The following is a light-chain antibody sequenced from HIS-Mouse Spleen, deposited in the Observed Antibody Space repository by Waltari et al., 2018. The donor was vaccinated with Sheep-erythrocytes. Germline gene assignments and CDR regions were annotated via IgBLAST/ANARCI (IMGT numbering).Light chain of an antibody. CDR3: CSYAGSSTWV. Sequence: QSALTQPASVSGSPGKSLTISCTGTSSDVWTYNLFSWYQQHPGKAPKLMIHEGSKRPSGVSNRFSGSKSGNTASLTISGLQAEDEADYYCCSYAGSSTWVFGGGTKLTVL. V-gene: IGLV2-23*01. J-gene: IGLJ3*02. CDR2: EGS. CDR1: SSDVWTYNL.